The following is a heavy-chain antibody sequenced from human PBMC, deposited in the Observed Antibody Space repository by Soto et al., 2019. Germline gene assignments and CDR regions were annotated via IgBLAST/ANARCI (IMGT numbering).Heavy chain of an antibody. CDR3: VRPMYYYYYCMDV. Sequence: GESLKISCKGSGYSFTTYWIGWVRQMPGKGLEWMGIIYPGDSDTRYSPSFHGRVTISADKSMTTAYLQSSSLKASDTAMYYCVRPMYYYYYCMDVWGQGTTVTVSS. CDR2: IYPGDSDT. V-gene: IGHV5-51*01. CDR1: GYSFTTYW. J-gene: IGHJ6*02.